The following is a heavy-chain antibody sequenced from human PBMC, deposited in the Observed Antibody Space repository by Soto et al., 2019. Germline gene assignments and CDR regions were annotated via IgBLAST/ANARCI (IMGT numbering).Heavy chain of an antibody. CDR3: ARTHYSMAV. Sequence: QVQLLQWGAGLLKPSETLSLTCAVYGGSFSDFHWSWIRQPPGKGLEWIAEINLRGNTNYNPSLKSRVTMSVDTSQNQFSLKMASVTAADTAVYYCARTHYSMAVWDKGTTVTVSS. V-gene: IGHV4-34*01. CDR2: INLRGNT. CDR1: GGSFSDFH. J-gene: IGHJ6*03.